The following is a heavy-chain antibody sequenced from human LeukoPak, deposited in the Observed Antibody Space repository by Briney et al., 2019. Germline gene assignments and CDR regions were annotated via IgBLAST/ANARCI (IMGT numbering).Heavy chain of an antibody. Sequence: GFXXXSYGMHWVRQAPGKGLEWVAFIRYDGSNKYYADSVKGRFTISRDNSKNTLYLQMNSLRAEDTAVYYCAKRLGSGSYFDYWGQGTLVTVSS. CDR1: GFXXXSYG. CDR2: IRYDGSNK. D-gene: IGHD3-10*01. V-gene: IGHV3-30*02. J-gene: IGHJ4*02. CDR3: AKRLGSGSYFDY.